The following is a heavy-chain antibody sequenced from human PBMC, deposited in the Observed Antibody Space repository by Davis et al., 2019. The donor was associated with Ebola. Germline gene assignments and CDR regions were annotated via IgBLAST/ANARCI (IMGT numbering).Heavy chain of an antibody. D-gene: IGHD6-13*01. J-gene: IGHJ4*02. V-gene: IGHV3-21*01. CDR1: GFTFSSYS. Sequence: GESLKISCAASGFTFSSYSMNWVRQAPGKGLEWVSSISGSSTYIYYADSVKGRFTISRDNAKNSLYLQMNSLRAEDTAVYYCARREAGSNWYVNYWGQGTLVTVSS. CDR2: ISGSSTYI. CDR3: ARREAGSNWYVNY.